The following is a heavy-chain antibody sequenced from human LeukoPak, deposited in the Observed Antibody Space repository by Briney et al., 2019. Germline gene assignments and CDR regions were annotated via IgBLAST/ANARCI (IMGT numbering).Heavy chain of an antibody. Sequence: PSETLSLTCTVSGGSVSSYYWSWIRRPAGKGLEWIGRIYTSGSTNYNPSVKSRVTMSVDTSKNQFSLKLSSVTAADTAVYYCARDVGITPSRFDYWGQGTLVTVSS. J-gene: IGHJ4*02. CDR2: IYTSGST. CDR3: ARDVGITPSRFDY. V-gene: IGHV4-4*07. CDR1: GGSVSSYY. D-gene: IGHD3-22*01.